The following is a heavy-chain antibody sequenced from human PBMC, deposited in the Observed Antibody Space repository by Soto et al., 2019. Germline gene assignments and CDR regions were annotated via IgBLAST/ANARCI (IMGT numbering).Heavy chain of an antibody. CDR3: ARRAPLYGSGSSRFDP. V-gene: IGHV4-39*01. J-gene: IGHJ5*02. Sequence: SETLSLTCNVSGGSISSSSYYWGWIRQPPGKGLEWIGTISYSGSTSYNPSLKSRATISVDTSKNQFSLKLRSVTAADTAVYYCARRAPLYGSGSSRFDPWGQGTLVTVSS. CDR1: GGSISSSSYY. CDR2: ISYSGST. D-gene: IGHD3-10*01.